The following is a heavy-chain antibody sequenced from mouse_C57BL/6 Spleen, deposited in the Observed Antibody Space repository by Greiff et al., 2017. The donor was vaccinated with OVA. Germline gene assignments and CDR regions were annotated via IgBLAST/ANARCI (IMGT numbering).Heavy chain of an antibody. D-gene: IGHD3-2*02. CDR3: ARGASSGSYYYAMDY. V-gene: IGHV1-50*01. CDR1: GYTFTSYW. Sequence: QVQLKQPGAELVKPGASVKLSCKASGYTFTSYWMQWVKQRPGQGLEWIGEIDPSDSYTNYNQKFKGKATLTVDTSSSTAYMQLSSLTSEDSAVYYCARGASSGSYYYAMDYWGQGTSVTVSS. CDR2: IDPSDSYT. J-gene: IGHJ4*01.